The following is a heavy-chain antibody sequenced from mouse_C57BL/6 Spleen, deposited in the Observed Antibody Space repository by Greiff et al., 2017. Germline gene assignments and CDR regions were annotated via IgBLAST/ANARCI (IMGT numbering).Heavy chain of an antibody. CDR3: ARHSHYYGRGY. J-gene: IGHJ2*01. CDR1: GYTFTGYW. CDR2: ILPGSGST. V-gene: IGHV1-9*01. D-gene: IGHD1-1*01. Sequence: QVHVQQSGAELMKPGASVQLSCKAPGYTFTGYWIEWVKQRPGHGLEWIGEILPGSGSTNYNEKFKGKATFTADTSSNTAYMQLRSLTTEDSAIYYCARHSHYYGRGYWGQGTTLTVSS.